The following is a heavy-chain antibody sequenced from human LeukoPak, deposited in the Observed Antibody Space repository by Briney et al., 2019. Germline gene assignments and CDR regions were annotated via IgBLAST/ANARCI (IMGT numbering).Heavy chain of an antibody. CDR3: ARDRSLRYFDWLLDWFDP. CDR1: GYSFTSYN. V-gene: IGHV1-2*02. J-gene: IGHJ5*02. Sequence: GASVKVSCKASGYSFTSYNINWVRQAPGQGLEWMGWINPNSGGTNYAQRFQGRVTMTRDTSISTAYMELSRLRSDDTAVYYCARDRSLRYFDWLLDWFDPWGQGTLVTVSS. D-gene: IGHD3-9*01. CDR2: INPNSGGT.